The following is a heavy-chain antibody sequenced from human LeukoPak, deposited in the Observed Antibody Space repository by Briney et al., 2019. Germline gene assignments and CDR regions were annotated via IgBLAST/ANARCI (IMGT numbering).Heavy chain of an antibody. CDR3: ATYYSGYDPADYYYGMDV. J-gene: IGHJ6*02. V-gene: IGHV1-2*02. CDR2: INPNSGGT. D-gene: IGHD5-12*01. Sequence: EASVKVSCEASGYTFTGYYMHWVRQAPGQGLEWMGWINPNSGGTNYAQKFQGRVTMTRDTSISTAYMELSRLRSDDTAVYYCATYYSGYDPADYYYGMDVWGQGTTVTVSS. CDR1: GYTFTGYY.